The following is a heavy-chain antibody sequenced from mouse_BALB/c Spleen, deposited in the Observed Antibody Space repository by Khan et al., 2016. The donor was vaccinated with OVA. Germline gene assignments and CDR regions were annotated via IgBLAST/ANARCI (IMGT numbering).Heavy chain of an antibody. D-gene: IGHD1-1*01. CDR1: GYSITSVYA. Sequence: QLEESGPGLVKPSQSLSLTCTVTGYSITSVYAWNWIRQFPGNKLEWMGYISYSGVTSYTPSLKSRISINRDTSKNQFFLQLNSVTTEDTATYYCARGNYYGYYFDYWGQGTTLTVSS. CDR2: ISYSGVT. V-gene: IGHV3-2*02. J-gene: IGHJ2*01. CDR3: ARGNYYGYYFDY.